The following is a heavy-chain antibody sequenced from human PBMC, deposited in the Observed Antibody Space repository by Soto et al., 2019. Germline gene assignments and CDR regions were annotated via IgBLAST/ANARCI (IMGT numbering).Heavy chain of an antibody. CDR3: TRGYSSSWYYYYGMDV. CDR2: IRSKAYGGTT. J-gene: IGHJ6*02. D-gene: IGHD6-13*01. V-gene: IGHV3-49*03. Sequence: GGSLRLSCTASGFTFGDYAMSWFRQAPGKGLEWVGFIRSKAYGGTTEYAASVKGRFTISRDDSKSIAYLQMNSLKTEDTAVYYCTRGYSSSWYYYYGMDVWGQGTTVTAP. CDR1: GFTFGDYA.